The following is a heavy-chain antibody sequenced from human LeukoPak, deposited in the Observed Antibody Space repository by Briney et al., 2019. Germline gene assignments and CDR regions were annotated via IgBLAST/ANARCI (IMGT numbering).Heavy chain of an antibody. D-gene: IGHD3-10*01. Sequence: ASVKVSCKASGYTFTSYYIHWVRQAPGQGLEWMGIINPSGGSTSYAQKFQGRVTMTRDTSISTAYMELSRLRSDDTAVYYCAREGLWFGELLPHDYWGQGTLVTVSS. CDR3: AREGLWFGELLPHDY. J-gene: IGHJ4*02. CDR1: GYTFTSYY. V-gene: IGHV1-46*01. CDR2: INPSGGST.